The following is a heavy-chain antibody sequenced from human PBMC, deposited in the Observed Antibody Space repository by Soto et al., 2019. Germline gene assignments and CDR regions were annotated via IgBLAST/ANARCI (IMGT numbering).Heavy chain of an antibody. J-gene: IGHJ4*02. D-gene: IGHD2-21*01. CDR2: ISFDGNTK. V-gene: IGHV3-30*03. Sequence: QVQLVESGGGVVQPGGSLRLSCTASGFTFSNYGMHWVRQAPGKGLEWVAVISFDGNTKYYADSVRGRFTISRDNSRNTVDLQMNSLSADDTAVYYCARVKEMRRLFLPYFDYWGQGTLVTVSS. CDR1: GFTFSNYG. CDR3: ARVKEMRRLFLPYFDY.